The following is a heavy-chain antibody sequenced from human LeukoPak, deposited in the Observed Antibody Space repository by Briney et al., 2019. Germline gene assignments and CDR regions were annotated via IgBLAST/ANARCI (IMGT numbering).Heavy chain of an antibody. CDR1: GVSFSGYY. CDR3: ARSYYDSSGYYLGYYYYYGMDV. D-gene: IGHD3-22*01. J-gene: IGHJ6*02. CDR2: INHSGST. Sequence: SETLSLTCAVYGVSFSGYYWSWIRQPPGKGLEWIGEINHSGSTNYNPSLKSRVTISVDTSKNQFSLKLSSVTAADTAVYYCARSYYDSSGYYLGYYYYYGMDVWGQGTTVTVSS. V-gene: IGHV4-34*01.